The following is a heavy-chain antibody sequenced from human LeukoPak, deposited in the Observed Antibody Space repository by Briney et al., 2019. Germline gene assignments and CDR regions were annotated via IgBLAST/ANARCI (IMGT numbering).Heavy chain of an antibody. CDR3: AKDTAIYRWGAFDI. J-gene: IGHJ3*02. CDR2: ISGDGGST. V-gene: IGHV3-43*02. CDR1: GFTFDDYA. D-gene: IGHD5-18*01. Sequence: GGSLRLSCAASGFTFDDYAMHWVRQAPGKGLEWVSLISGDGGSTYYADSVKGRFTISRVNSKNSLYLQMNSLRTEDTALYYCAKDTAIYRWGAFDIWGQGTMVTVSS.